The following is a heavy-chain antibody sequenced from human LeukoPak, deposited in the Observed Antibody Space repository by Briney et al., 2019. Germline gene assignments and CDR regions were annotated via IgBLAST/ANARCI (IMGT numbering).Heavy chain of an antibody. CDR3: AKDLALYSSDWLYTYYYYGMDV. Sequence: PGRSLRLSCAASGFTFSSYGMYWVRQAPGKGLEWVAVISYDGSNKNYPDSVKGRFTISRDNSKNTVDLQMNSLRAEDTAVYYCAKDLALYSSDWLYTYYYYGMDVWGQGTAVTVSS. CDR1: GFTFSSYG. CDR2: ISYDGSNK. V-gene: IGHV3-30*18. D-gene: IGHD6-19*01. J-gene: IGHJ6*02.